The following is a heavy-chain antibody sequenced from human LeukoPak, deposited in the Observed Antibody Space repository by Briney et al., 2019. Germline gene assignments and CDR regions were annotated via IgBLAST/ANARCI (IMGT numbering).Heavy chain of an antibody. CDR3: VRATTASARDH. J-gene: IGHJ4*02. D-gene: IGHD1-14*01. CDR2: LNQDADRE. Sequence: GGSLRLSRAASGFNFRAYWMSWARQAPGKGLEWVASLNQDADREYYVDSVKGRFTISRDNAKNSLYLQMDSLRVEDTAVYYCVRATTASARDHWGQGTLVTVSS. CDR1: GFNFRAYW. V-gene: IGHV3-7*01.